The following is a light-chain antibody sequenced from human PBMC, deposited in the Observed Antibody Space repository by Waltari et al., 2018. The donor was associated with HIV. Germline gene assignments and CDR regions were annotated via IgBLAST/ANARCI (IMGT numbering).Light chain of an antibody. V-gene: IGLV1-47*01. CDR1: SSNIGSNY. Sequence: QSVLTQPPSASGTPGQRVTISCSGSSSNIGSNYVYWYQQLPGTAPKLLIYRNNQRPSGVPDRFSGPKSGTSASLAISGLRSEDEADYYCAAWDDSLSDVVFGGGTKLTVL. CDR3: AAWDDSLSDVV. J-gene: IGLJ2*01. CDR2: RNN.